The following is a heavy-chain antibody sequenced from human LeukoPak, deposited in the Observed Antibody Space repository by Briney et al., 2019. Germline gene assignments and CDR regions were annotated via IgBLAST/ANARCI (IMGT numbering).Heavy chain of an antibody. CDR3: ARDADTAMVTGWFDP. CDR2: IIPIFDTA. J-gene: IGHJ5*02. Sequence: GASVKVSCKASGGTFSSYAFSWVRQAPGQGLEWMGNIIPIFDTANYAQRFQGRLTITADESTSTAYMELSGLRSEDTAVYYCARDADTAMVTGWFDPWGQGTLVTVSS. D-gene: IGHD5-18*01. CDR1: GGTFSSYA. V-gene: IGHV1-69*13.